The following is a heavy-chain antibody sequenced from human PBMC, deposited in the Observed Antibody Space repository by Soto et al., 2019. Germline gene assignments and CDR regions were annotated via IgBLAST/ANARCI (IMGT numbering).Heavy chain of an antibody. V-gene: IGHV1-3*01. Sequence: QVQLVQSGAEVKKPGASVKVSCKASGYTFTSYAMHWVRQAPGQRLEWMGWINAGNGNTKYSQKFQGRVTITRDTSASTDYMELSSLRSEDTAVYYCARVGYCSSTSCYYFDYWGQGTLVTVSS. CDR3: ARVGYCSSTSCYYFDY. D-gene: IGHD2-2*01. J-gene: IGHJ4*02. CDR1: GYTFTSYA. CDR2: INAGNGNT.